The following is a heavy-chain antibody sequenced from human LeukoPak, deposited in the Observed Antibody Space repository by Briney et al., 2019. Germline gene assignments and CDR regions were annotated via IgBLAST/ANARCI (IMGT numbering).Heavy chain of an antibody. J-gene: IGHJ5*02. V-gene: IGHV4-39*01. CDR1: GGSISGSSYF. CDR2: IYYSGSS. Sequence: SETLSLTCTVSGGSISGSSYFWGWIRQPPEKGLEWIGSIYYSGSSYYNPSLKSRVAISVDTSKNQLSLKLNSVTAADAAVYYCARSLSLSGNTNWFGPWGQGTLVTVSS. D-gene: IGHD1-26*01. CDR3: ARSLSLSGNTNWFGP.